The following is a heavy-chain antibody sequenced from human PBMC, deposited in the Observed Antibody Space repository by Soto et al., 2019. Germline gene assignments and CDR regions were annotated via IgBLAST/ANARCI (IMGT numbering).Heavy chain of an antibody. V-gene: IGHV1-18*01. CDR2: ISAYNGNT. J-gene: IGHJ4*02. D-gene: IGHD4-17*01. Sequence: QVQLVQSGAEVKKPGASVKVSCKASGYTFTSYGISWVRQAPGQGLEWMGWISAYNGNTNYAQKLQGRVTMTTDTSTSTAYMQLRSLRSDDTAVYYCERDPTNLLTPVTTNEYSGQGTLVTVSS. CDR1: GYTFTSYG. CDR3: ERDPTNLLTPVTTNEY.